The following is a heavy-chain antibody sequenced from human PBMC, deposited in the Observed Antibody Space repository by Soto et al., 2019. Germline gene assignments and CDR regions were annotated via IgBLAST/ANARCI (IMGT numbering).Heavy chain of an antibody. J-gene: IGHJ6*02. CDR2: IYYSGST. V-gene: IGHV4-39*01. Sequence: GWIRQPPGKGLEWIGSIYYSGSTYYNPSLKSRVTISVDTSKNQFSLKLSSVTAADTAVYYCASSLYYDSSGYYFRYYYGMDVWGQGTTVTVSS. D-gene: IGHD3-22*01. CDR3: ASSLYYDSSGYYFRYYYGMDV.